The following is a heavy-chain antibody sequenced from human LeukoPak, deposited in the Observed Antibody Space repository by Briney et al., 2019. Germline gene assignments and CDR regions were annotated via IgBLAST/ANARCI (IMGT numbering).Heavy chain of an antibody. CDR1: GFTFSSYA. V-gene: IGHV3-23*01. CDR2: ISASGDTT. Sequence: PGGSLRLSCAASGFTFSSYAMSWVRQAPGKGLEWVSAISASGDTTFYADSVKGRFTISRDNSKHTLYLQMNSLRAEDTAIYFCARRPGYYFDYWGQGTLVTVSS. D-gene: IGHD6-25*01. CDR3: ARRPGYYFDY. J-gene: IGHJ4*02.